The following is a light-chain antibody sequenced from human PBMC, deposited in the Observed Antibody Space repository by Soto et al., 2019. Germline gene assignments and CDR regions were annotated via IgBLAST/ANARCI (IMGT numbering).Light chain of an antibody. CDR3: QQYNNWPPLT. J-gene: IGKJ4*01. Sequence: EIVLTQSPATLSVSPGKRATLSCRASQSVTTNLAWYQQKPGQAPRLLIFYASTRATGIPAGFSGSGSGTQFTLTISSLQSEDFAVYYCQQYNNWPPLTFGGGTKVDIK. CDR2: YAS. V-gene: IGKV3-15*01. CDR1: QSVTTN.